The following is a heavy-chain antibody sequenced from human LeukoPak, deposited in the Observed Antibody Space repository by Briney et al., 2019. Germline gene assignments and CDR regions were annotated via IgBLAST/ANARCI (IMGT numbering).Heavy chain of an antibody. V-gene: IGHV3-7*04. CDR1: GFTFSNYW. J-gene: IGHJ4*02. CDR3: AREDAMVRGVIIGNYFDY. Sequence: GGSLRLSCAASGFTFSNYWMSWVRQAPGKGLEWVANIKQDGSEKYYVDSVKGRFTISRDNAKNSLYLQMNSLRAEDTAVYYCAREDAMVRGVIIGNYFDYWGQGTLVTVSS. CDR2: IKQDGSEK. D-gene: IGHD3-10*01.